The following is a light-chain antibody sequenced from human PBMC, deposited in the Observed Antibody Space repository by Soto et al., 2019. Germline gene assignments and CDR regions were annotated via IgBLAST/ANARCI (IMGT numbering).Light chain of an antibody. CDR3: KQYNNWPT. J-gene: IGKJ5*01. Sequence: IFLTHSPPTLPFFPGERVTLSCRASQSVNYHLAWYQQKPGQAPRLLIHDASSRATGVPARFSGSGSGTEFTLTISSLQSEDFAVYYCKQYNNWPTFGQGTRLEIK. V-gene: IGKV3D-15*01. CDR2: DAS. CDR1: QSVNYH.